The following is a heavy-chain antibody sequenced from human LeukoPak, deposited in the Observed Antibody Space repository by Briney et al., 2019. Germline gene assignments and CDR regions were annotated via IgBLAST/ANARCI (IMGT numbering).Heavy chain of an antibody. J-gene: IGHJ2*01. CDR1: GFTFSSYA. Sequence: GGSLRLSCAASGFTFSSYAMSWVRQAPGKGLEWVSAISGSGGSTYYADSVKGRFTISRDNSENTLYLQMNSLRAEDTAVYYCARDLVDTAMVNWYFDLWGRGTLVTVSS. CDR2: ISGSGGST. CDR3: ARDLVDTAMVNWYFDL. V-gene: IGHV3-23*01. D-gene: IGHD5-18*01.